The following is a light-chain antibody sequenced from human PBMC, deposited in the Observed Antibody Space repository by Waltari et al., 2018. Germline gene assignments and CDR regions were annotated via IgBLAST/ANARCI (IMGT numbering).Light chain of an antibody. CDR2: EVN. V-gene: IGLV2-23*02. CDR1: SSDIGSYNL. J-gene: IGLJ2*01. Sequence: QSALTQPASVSGSPGQSITISCTGTSSDIGSYNLVSWYQQHPVNAPKLIIYEVNQRPAGVSTRFSASRSGKAASLTISGLQAEDEADYYCCSYAGSSTFVVFGGGTKLTVL. CDR3: CSYAGSSTFVV.